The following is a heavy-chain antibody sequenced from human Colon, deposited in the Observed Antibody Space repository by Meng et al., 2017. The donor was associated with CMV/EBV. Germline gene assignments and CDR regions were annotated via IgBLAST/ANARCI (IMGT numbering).Heavy chain of an antibody. CDR3: ARRHFTGWYYFDS. CDR1: GDSVSRDTVG. D-gene: IGHD3-9*01. CDR2: TYYRSRWLV. J-gene: IGHJ4*02. V-gene: IGHV6-1*01. Sequence: LRLSCAISGDSVSRDTVGWNWIRQSPSRGLEWMGRTYYRSRWLVDYAPSVRSRIRIDADRYKIAVSLRLASVTPEDTAVYYCARRHFTGWYYFDSWGQGTLVTVSS.